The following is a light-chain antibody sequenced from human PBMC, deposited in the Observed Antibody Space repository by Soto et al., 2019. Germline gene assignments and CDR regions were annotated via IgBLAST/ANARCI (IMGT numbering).Light chain of an antibody. J-gene: IGLJ7*01. Sequence: QSALTQPPSLSGTPGQRVTISCSGSSSNIAGNTVHWYQHLPGTAPKLLIYINDQRPSGVPGRFSASTSGTSASLAISGLQSDDEADYYCATWDDDLNAAVFGGCTQLTVL. CDR2: IND. CDR3: ATWDDDLNAAV. V-gene: IGLV1-44*01. CDR1: SSNIAGNT.